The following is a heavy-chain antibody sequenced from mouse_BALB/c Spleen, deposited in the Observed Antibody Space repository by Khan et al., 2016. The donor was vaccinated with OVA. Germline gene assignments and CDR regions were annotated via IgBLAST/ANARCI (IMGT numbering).Heavy chain of an antibody. D-gene: IGHD2-14*01. CDR2: IYPYNDDT. Sequence: VQLQQSGPELVKPGASVKMSCKASGYTFTSYVMHWLRQQPGQGLEWFGYIYPYNDDTKYNHTFKGKATLTSAQSSSSSYMELGSLTSEDPAVSYCAKNGRYDVYIDYWGQGTTLTVSS. J-gene: IGHJ2*01. CDR3: AKNGRYDVYIDY. CDR1: GYTFTSYV. V-gene: IGHV1S136*01.